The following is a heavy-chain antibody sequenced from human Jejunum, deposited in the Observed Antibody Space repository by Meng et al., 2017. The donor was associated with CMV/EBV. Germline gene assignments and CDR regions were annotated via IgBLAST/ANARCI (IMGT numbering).Heavy chain of an antibody. CDR1: GFTVSITH. CDR3: VVGHDSRKVAY. Sequence: SCVASGFTVSITHMNWVRQAPGKGLEWVSVICTGDTTHYADFVKGRLTISRDSSKNTLYLQMNSLRAEDTALYYCVVGHDSRKVAYWGQGTLVTVSS. CDR2: ICTGDTT. J-gene: IGHJ4*02. V-gene: IGHV3-53*01. D-gene: IGHD2-15*01.